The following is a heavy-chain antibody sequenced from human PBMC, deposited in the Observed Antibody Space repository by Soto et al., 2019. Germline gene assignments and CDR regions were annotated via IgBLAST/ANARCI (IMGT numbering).Heavy chain of an antibody. CDR2: ISSSSSTI. D-gene: IGHD2-8*01. CDR3: ARDGLSLNWFDP. J-gene: IGHJ5*02. V-gene: IGHV3-48*01. CDR1: GFTFSSYS. Sequence: GGSLRLSCAASGFTFSSYSMNWVRQAPGKGLEWASYISSSSSTIYYADSVEGRFTISRDNAKNSLYLQMNSLRAEDTAVYYCARDGLSLNWFDPWGQGTLVTVSS.